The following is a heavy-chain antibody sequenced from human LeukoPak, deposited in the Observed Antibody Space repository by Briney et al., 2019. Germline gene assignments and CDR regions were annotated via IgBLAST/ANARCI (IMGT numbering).Heavy chain of an antibody. J-gene: IGHJ1*01. CDR3: ARLKYYYDSSGYRAEYFQH. Sequence: SETLSLTCIVSGGSISSHYWSWIRQPPGKGLEWFGYIYYSGSTNYNPSLKSRVTISVYTSKNQFSLKLSSVTAADTAVYYCARLKYYYDSSGYRAEYFQHWGQGTLVTVSS. CDR2: IYYSGST. V-gene: IGHV4-59*11. CDR1: GGSISSHY. D-gene: IGHD3-22*01.